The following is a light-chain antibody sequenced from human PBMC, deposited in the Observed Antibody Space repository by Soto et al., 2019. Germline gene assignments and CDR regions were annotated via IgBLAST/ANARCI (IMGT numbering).Light chain of an antibody. CDR3: TSWTTSTTMI. Sequence: QSALTQPASVSGSPGQSITISCTGTSSDIGAYNFVSWYQPHPGKAPKLMLYDVNIRPSGGSNRFSGSKSGNTASLTISGLQAEDEADYYCTSWTTSTTMIFGGGTKLTV. J-gene: IGLJ2*01. CDR1: SSDIGAYNF. CDR2: DVN. V-gene: IGLV2-14*03.